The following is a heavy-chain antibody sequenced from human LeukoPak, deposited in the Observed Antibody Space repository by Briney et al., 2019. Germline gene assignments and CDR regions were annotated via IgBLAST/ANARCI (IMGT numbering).Heavy chain of an antibody. CDR3: AGLYV. Sequence: PSETLSLTCAVSGASISSYWWSWIRQPAGKGLEYIGRVYTSGSTSYNPSLRSRVTISVDTSKNQVFLKMTSVTAADTAVYYCAGLYVWGKGTTVTISS. CDR2: VYTSGST. D-gene: IGHD3-16*01. J-gene: IGHJ6*04. CDR1: GASISSYW. V-gene: IGHV4-4*07.